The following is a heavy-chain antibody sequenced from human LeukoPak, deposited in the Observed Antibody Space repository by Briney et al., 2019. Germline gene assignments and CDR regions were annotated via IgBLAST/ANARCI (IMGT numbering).Heavy chain of an antibody. D-gene: IGHD6-6*01. CDR1: GYTFSSYA. V-gene: IGHV1-3*01. J-gene: IGHJ4*02. Sequence: ASVKVSCKASGYTFSSYAMHWVRQAPGQRLEWMGWIDVGNGNTKYSQKFQGRVTITRDTSASTAYMELSGLRSEDTAVYYCARVSSSSGIWGQGTLVTVSS. CDR3: ARVSSSSGI. CDR2: IDVGNGNT.